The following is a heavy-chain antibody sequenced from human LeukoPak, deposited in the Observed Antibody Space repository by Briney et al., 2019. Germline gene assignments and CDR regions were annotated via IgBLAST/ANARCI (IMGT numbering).Heavy chain of an antibody. CDR2: IYHSGST. D-gene: IGHD3-10*01. CDR3: ARDLWFGAFDY. V-gene: IGHV4-38-2*02. CDR1: GYSISSGYY. Sequence: SETPSLTCAVSGYSISSGYYWGWIRQPPGKGLEWIGSIYHSGSTYYNPSLKSRVTISVDTSKNQFSLKLSSVTAADTVVYYCARDLWFGAFDYWGQGTLVTVSS. J-gene: IGHJ4*02.